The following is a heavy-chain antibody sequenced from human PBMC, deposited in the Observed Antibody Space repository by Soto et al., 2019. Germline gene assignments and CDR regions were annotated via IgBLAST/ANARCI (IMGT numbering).Heavy chain of an antibody. J-gene: IGHJ5*01. D-gene: IGHD3-22*01. V-gene: IGHV3-23*01. Sequence: GGSLRLSCAASGFSFSDYAMSWVRQAPGKGLEWVSSISRTGESAYYADSVKGRFAISRDRSNNRLSLQMNSLRVEDTAVYYCAKGPDGSGYYHNWFDSWGQGTLVTVPQ. CDR1: GFSFSDYA. CDR3: AKGPDGSGYYHNWFDS. CDR2: ISRTGESA.